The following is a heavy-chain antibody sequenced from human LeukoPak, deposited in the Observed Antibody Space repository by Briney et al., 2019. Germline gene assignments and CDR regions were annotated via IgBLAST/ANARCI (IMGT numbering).Heavy chain of an antibody. V-gene: IGHV3-21*01. J-gene: IGHJ4*02. D-gene: IGHD2-21*01. CDR3: ARDRLALWDY. Sequence: GGSLRLSCAASGSTFSSYSMNWVRQAPGKGLEWVSSISSSSSYIYYADSVKGRFTISRDNAKNSLYLQMNSLRAEDTAVYYCARDRLALWDYWGQGTLVTVSS. CDR2: ISSSSSYI. CDR1: GSTFSSYS.